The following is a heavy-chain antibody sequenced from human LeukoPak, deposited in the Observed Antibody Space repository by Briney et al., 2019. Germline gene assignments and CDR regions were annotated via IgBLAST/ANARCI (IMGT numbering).Heavy chain of an antibody. CDR1: GFTFSSNG. CDR3: AKTSTLGLYYFDY. D-gene: IGHD3-16*01. V-gene: IGHV3-30*02. Sequence: GGSLRLSCAASGFTFSSNGMHWVRQAPGKGLEWVAFIRYDGSNKYYADSVKGRFTISRDNSKNTLYLQMNSLRAEDTAVYYCAKTSTLGLYYFDYWGQGTLVTVSS. J-gene: IGHJ4*02. CDR2: IRYDGSNK.